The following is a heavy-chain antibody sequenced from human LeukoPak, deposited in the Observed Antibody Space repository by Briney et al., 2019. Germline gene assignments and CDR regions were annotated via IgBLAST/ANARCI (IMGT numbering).Heavy chain of an antibody. D-gene: IGHD5-18*01. V-gene: IGHV3-30*02. J-gene: IGHJ4*02. Sequence: GGSLRLSCAASGFTFSSYGMHWVRQAPGKGLEWVAFIRYDGSNKYYADSVKGRFTISRDNAKNSLYLQMNSLRAEDTALYYCARDSTGYGYEEWYWGQGTLVTVSS. CDR3: ARDSTGYGYEEWY. CDR1: GFTFSSYG. CDR2: IRYDGSNK.